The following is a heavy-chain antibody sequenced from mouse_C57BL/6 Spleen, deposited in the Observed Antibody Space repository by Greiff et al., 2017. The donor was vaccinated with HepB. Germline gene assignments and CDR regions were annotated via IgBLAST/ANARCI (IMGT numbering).Heavy chain of an antibody. CDR3: AREALLLRYMDY. J-gene: IGHJ4*01. CDR1: GYSFTDYN. D-gene: IGHD1-1*01. CDR2: INPNYGTT. V-gene: IGHV1-39*01. Sequence: VQLQQSGPELVKPGASVKISCKASGYSFTDYNMNWVKQSNGKSLEWIGVINPNYGTTSYNQKFKGKATLTVDQSSSTAHMQITSLTSEDAAVYYCAREALLLRYMDYWGQGTSVTVSS.